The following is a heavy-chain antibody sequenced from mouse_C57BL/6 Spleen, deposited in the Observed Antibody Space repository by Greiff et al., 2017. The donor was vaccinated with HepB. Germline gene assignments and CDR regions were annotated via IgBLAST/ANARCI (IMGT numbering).Heavy chain of an antibody. D-gene: IGHD2-4*01. CDR1: GYTFTEYT. V-gene: IGHV1-62-2*01. Sequence: VQLQQSGAELVKPGASVKLSCKASGYTFTEYTIPWVKQRSGQGLEWIVWFYPGRGSIKYNEKFKDKATLTADNASSTVYMELSRLTSEDSAVYFCARHEEGAIYYDYDEGSVFAYWGQGTLVTVSA. CDR3: ARHEEGAIYYDYDEGSVFAY. J-gene: IGHJ3*01. CDR2: FYPGRGSI.